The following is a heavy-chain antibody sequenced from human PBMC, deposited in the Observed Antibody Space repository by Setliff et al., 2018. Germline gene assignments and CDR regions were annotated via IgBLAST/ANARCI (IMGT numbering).Heavy chain of an antibody. J-gene: IGHJ5*01. D-gene: IGHD6-25*01. Sequence: SETLSLTCTVSGGPINSDRYYWGWIRQPPGKGLEWIGSMYSSGSTYYNPSLKSRVTISVDTSQNQFSLKLSSVTAADTAAYYCVGRDFSGGDSWGHGTLVTVSS. CDR2: MYSSGST. V-gene: IGHV4-39*01. CDR1: GGPINSDRYY. CDR3: VGRDFSGGDS.